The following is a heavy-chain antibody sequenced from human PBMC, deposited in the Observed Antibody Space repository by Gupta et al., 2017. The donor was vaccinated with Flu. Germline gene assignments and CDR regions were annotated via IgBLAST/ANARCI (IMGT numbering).Heavy chain of an antibody. J-gene: IGHJ6*02. CDR1: YGSYG. CDR2: ISHDGSNK. D-gene: IGHD3-9*01. V-gene: IGHV3-30*18. Sequence: YGSYGMHWVRQAPGKGLEWVAVISHDGSNKYYADSVKGRFTISRDNSKNTLYLQMNSLRAEDTAVYYCAKNGPRWGAQGDYDILTGYSLQGYYYGMDVWDQGTTVTVSS. CDR3: AKNGPRWGAQGDYDILTGYSLQGYYYGMDV.